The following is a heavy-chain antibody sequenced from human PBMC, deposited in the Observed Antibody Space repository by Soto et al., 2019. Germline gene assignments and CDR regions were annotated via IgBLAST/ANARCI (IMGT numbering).Heavy chain of an antibody. V-gene: IGHV3-21*01. D-gene: IGHD4-17*01. CDR3: AREVTTTSRWFDP. J-gene: IGHJ5*02. CDR2: ISSSSSYI. Sequence: PGGSLRLSCAASGFTFSSYSMNWVRQAPGKGLEWVSSISSSSSYIYYADSVKGRFTISRDNAKNSLYLQMNSLRAEDTAVYYCAREVTTTSRWFDPWGQGTLVTVSS. CDR1: GFTFSSYS.